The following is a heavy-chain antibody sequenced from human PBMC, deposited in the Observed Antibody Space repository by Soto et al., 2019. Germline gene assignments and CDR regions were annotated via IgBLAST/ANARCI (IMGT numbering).Heavy chain of an antibody. V-gene: IGHV4-39*01. D-gene: IGHD6-13*01. Sequence: SETLSLTCTVSGGSISSSSYYWGWIRQPPGKGLEWIGSIYYSGSTYYNPPLKSRVTISVDTSKNQFSLKLSSVTAADTAVYYCARKGVYKAAAGIDYWGQGTLVTVS. J-gene: IGHJ4*02. CDR1: GGSISSSSYY. CDR2: IYYSGST. CDR3: ARKGVYKAAAGIDY.